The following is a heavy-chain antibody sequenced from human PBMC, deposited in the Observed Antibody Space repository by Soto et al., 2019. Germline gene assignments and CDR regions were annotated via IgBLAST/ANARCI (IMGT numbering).Heavy chain of an antibody. CDR1: GGSINSGGYY. J-gene: IGHJ4*02. V-gene: IGHV4-31*03. D-gene: IGHD3-10*01. CDR2: IYYSGST. CDR3: ARDGGYGSGSYRFDY. Sequence: QVQLQESGPGLVKPSQTLSLTCTVSGGSINSGGYYWSWIRQHPGKGLEWIGYIYYSGSTSYNPSLKSRVTISVDTSKNQFSLKLSSVSAADTAVYYCARDGGYGSGSYRFDYWGQGTLVTVSS.